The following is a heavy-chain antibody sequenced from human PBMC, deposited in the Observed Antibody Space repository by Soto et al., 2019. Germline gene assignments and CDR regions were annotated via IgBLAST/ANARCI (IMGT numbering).Heavy chain of an antibody. D-gene: IGHD3-10*01. CDR2: IYYSGST. V-gene: IGHV4-61*08. J-gene: IGHJ6*02. Sequence: PSETLSLTCTVSGGSVGSGDYLWSWLRQSPGKRLEWIAYIYYSGSTNYNPSLKSRATISVDTSKSQVSLTLTSMTAADAAVYYCARSPNYYYYGFDVWGQGTTVTVSS. CDR1: GGSVGSGDYL. CDR3: ARSPNYYYYGFDV.